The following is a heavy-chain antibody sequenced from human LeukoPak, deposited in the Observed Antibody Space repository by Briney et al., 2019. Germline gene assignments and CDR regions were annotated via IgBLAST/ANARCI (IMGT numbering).Heavy chain of an antibody. CDR1: VGTVSTSA. CDR2: LIPIFGTA. Sequence: GKPSSTASVGTVSTSAISSVRRAPSQRLEWWGGLIPIFGTANYAQNFQGTVKITADESTSTAYMELSSLRSDDTAVYYCARRNIYYDFWSGYAFDIWGQGTTVTVSS. CDR3: ARRNIYYDFWSGYAFDI. J-gene: IGHJ3*02. D-gene: IGHD3-3*01. V-gene: IGHV1-69*01.